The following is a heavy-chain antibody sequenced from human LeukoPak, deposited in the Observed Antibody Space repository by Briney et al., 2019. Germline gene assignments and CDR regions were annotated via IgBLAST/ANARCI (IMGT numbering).Heavy chain of an antibody. CDR3: ARDRLEGYDILTGYYTENYFDY. CDR1: GGTFSSYA. J-gene: IGHJ4*02. Sequence: ASVKVSCKASGGTFSSYAISWVRQATGQGLEWMGGIIPIFGTANYAQKFQGRVTITADESTSTAYMELSSLRSEDTAVYYCARDRLEGYDILTGYYTENYFDYWGQGTLVTVSS. D-gene: IGHD3-9*01. CDR2: IIPIFGTA. V-gene: IGHV1-69*13.